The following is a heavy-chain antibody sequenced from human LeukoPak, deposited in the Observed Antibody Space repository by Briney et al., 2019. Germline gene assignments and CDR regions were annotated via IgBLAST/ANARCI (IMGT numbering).Heavy chain of an antibody. Sequence: SETLSLTCTVSGGSISSGSYYWSWIRQPPGKGLECIGYISNSGSTNYNPSLKSRVTISVDTSKNQFSLKLSSVTAADTAVYYCARVQYSTGWSTIDYWGQGTLVTVSS. CDR1: GGSISSGSYY. D-gene: IGHD6-19*01. V-gene: IGHV4-61*01. CDR3: ARVQYSTGWSTIDY. J-gene: IGHJ4*02. CDR2: ISNSGST.